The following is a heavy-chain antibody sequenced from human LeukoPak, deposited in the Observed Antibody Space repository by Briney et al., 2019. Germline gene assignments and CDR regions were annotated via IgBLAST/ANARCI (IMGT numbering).Heavy chain of an antibody. V-gene: IGHV3-7*01. D-gene: IGHD1-14*01. CDR2: IRQDGSVQ. CDR3: ARGETIRLYYFDY. Sequence: PGGSLRLSCAASGFTFSSYWMSWVRQAPGKGLEWVADIRQDGSVQNYVDSVKGRFTISRDNPKNTLYLQMNSLRAEDTAVYYCARGETIRLYYFDYWGQGTLVTVSS. CDR1: GFTFSSYW. J-gene: IGHJ4*02.